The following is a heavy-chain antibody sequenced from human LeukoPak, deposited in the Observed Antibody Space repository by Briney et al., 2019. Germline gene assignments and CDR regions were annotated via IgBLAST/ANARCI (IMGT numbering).Heavy chain of an antibody. CDR1: GGSISSSSYY. CDR3: ARGSGGDGSGSL. Sequence: PSETLSFTCTVSGGSISSSSYYWGWIRQPPGKGLEWIGSIYYSGSTNYNPSLKSRVTISVDKSKTQFSLKLSSVTAADTAVYYCARGSGGDGSGSLWGQGTLVTVSS. D-gene: IGHD3-10*01. V-gene: IGHV4-39*07. CDR2: IYYSGST. J-gene: IGHJ4*02.